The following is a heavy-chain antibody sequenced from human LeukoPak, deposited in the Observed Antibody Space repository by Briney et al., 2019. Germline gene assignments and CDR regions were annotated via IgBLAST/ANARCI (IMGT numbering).Heavy chain of an antibody. CDR1: GFTFNNYA. D-gene: IGHD5-18*01. CDR2: ISSNGGNR. CDR3: ARREYTYGQYYFDY. V-gene: IGHV3-64*01. Sequence: GGSLRLSCAASGFTFNNYAMHWVRQAPGKGLEYVSGISSNGGNRYYGNSVKGRFTISRDNSKNTLYLQMGSLRAEDMAVYYCARREYTYGQYYFDYWGQGTLVTASS. J-gene: IGHJ4*02.